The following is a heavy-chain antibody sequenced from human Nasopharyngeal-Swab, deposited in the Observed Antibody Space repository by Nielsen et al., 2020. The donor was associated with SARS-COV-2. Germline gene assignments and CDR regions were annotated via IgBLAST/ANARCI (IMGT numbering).Heavy chain of an antibody. CDR1: GFTFDDYG. V-gene: IGHV3-20*01. Sequence: GESLKISCAASGFTFDDYGKSWVRQAPGKGLEWVSGINWNGGSTGYADSVKGRFTISRDNAKNSLYLQMNSLRAEDTALYHCARDTGYCSSTSCYDWFDPWGQGTLVTVSS. CDR2: INWNGGST. J-gene: IGHJ5*02. D-gene: IGHD2-2*01. CDR3: ARDTGYCSSTSCYDWFDP.